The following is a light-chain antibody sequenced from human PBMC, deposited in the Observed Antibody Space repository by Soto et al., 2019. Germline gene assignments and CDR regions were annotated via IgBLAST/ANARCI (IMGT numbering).Light chain of an antibody. CDR1: GSDVGGYRY. CDR2: DVS. Sequence: QSALTQPASVSGSPGQSIAISCTGTGSDVGGYRYVSWYQQHPGKAPKLIIYDVSNRPSGVSDRFSGSKSGNTASLTISGLQSEDEADYYCDSYTSRSSYVFGTGTKVTVL. CDR3: DSYTSRSSYV. J-gene: IGLJ1*01. V-gene: IGLV2-14*01.